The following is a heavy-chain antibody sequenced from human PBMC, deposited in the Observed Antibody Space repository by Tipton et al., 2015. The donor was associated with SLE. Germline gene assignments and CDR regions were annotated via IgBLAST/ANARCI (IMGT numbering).Heavy chain of an antibody. V-gene: IGHV4-61*02. CDR1: GGSISSGSYY. CDR3: ARGEGYYGSGSYQGWFDP. CDR2: IYTSGST. D-gene: IGHD3-10*01. J-gene: IGHJ5*02. Sequence: GLVKPSQTLSLTCTVSGGSISSGSYYWSWIRQPAGKGLEWIGRIYTSGSTDYNPSLKSRVTISVDTSKNQFSLKLDSVTAADTAVYYCARGEGYYGSGSYQGWFDPWGPGNPGHRLL.